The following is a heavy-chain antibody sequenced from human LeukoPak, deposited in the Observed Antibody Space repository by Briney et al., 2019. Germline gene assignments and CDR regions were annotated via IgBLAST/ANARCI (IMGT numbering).Heavy chain of an antibody. Sequence: SETLSLTCTVSGGSISSYYWTWIRQPPGKGLEWIAYIYYSGSTNYNPSLKSRVTISVDKSKNQFSLKLRSVTAADTAVYYCARGEVPLNRFDPWGQGTLVTVSS. J-gene: IGHJ5*02. CDR2: IYYSGST. CDR1: GGSISSYY. V-gene: IGHV4-59*01. CDR3: ARGEVPLNRFDP. D-gene: IGHD1-14*01.